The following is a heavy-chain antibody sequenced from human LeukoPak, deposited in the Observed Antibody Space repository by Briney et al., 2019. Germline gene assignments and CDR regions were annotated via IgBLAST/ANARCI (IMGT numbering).Heavy chain of an antibody. V-gene: IGHV1-69*13. CDR2: IIPIFGTA. CDR1: GGTFSSYA. Sequence: SVKVSCKASGGTFSSYAISWVRQAPGQGLEWMGGIIPIFGTANYAQKFQGRVTITADESTSTAYMELSSLRSEDTAVYYCARSGLAAAGIKYYMDVWGKGTTVTISS. D-gene: IGHD6-13*01. CDR3: ARSGLAAAGIKYYMDV. J-gene: IGHJ6*03.